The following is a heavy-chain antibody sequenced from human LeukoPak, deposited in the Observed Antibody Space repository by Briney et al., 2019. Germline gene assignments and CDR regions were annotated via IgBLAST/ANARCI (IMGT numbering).Heavy chain of an antibody. CDR3: ARGLSSSWYGIDY. CDR1: GGSISSYY. CDR2: IYYSGST. D-gene: IGHD6-13*01. J-gene: IGHJ4*02. Sequence: SETLSLTCTVSGGSISSYYWSWIRQPPGKGLEWIGYIYYSGSTNYNPSLKSRVTLSVDTSKNQFSLKLSSVTAADTAVYYCARGLSSSWYGIDYWGQGTLVTVSS. V-gene: IGHV4-59*12.